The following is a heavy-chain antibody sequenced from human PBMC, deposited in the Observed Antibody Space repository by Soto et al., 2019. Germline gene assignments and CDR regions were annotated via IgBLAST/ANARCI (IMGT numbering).Heavy chain of an antibody. V-gene: IGHV1-18*01. CDR3: ARSSSWYLNWFAP. D-gene: IGHD6-13*01. Sequence: RASVKVSCKAAGYSFTIHGISWVRKVPGQGLELIGWISGYNRDTNHAQKLQGRVTMTTDTSTSTAYMELRSLRSDDTAVYYCARSSSWYLNWFAPWGQGTLVTVSS. CDR1: GYSFTIHG. CDR2: ISGYNRDT. J-gene: IGHJ5*02.